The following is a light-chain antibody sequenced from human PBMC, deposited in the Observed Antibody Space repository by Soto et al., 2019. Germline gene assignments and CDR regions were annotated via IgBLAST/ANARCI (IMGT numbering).Light chain of an antibody. J-gene: IGKJ1*01. V-gene: IGKV1-5*01. CDR1: RAITRW. CDR2: DAS. CDR3: QQYHTFWT. Sequence: DIQMTQSPSTLSASVGDRVTIACRANRAITRWLAWYQQKPGKAPKLLIFDASTLESGVPSRFSGSGYGTEFTLTISSLQPEDFATYYCQQYHTFWTFGEGTTVEVK.